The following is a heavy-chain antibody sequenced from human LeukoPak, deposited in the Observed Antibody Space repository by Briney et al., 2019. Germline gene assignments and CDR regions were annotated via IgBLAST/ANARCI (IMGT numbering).Heavy chain of an antibody. CDR1: GGSISSGGYS. Sequence: SQTLSLTCAVSGGSISSGGYSWGWIRQSPGKGLEWIGSVYHDGSTYYNPSLKSRVTVSVDTSKNQISLSLSSVTATDTAVYFCARDFFGRAAGTGNWFDPWGQGTLVTVSS. V-gene: IGHV4-30-2*06. CDR2: VYHDGST. J-gene: IGHJ5*02. CDR3: ARDFFGRAAGTGNWFDP. D-gene: IGHD6-13*01.